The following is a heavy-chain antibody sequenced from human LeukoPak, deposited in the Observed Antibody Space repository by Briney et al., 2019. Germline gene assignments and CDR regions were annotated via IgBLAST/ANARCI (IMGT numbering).Heavy chain of an antibody. CDR2: IYYSGST. D-gene: IGHD4-23*01. CDR3: ARDQVVKDYYYMDV. V-gene: IGHV4-59*01. J-gene: IGHJ6*03. CDR1: GGSISSYY. Sequence: SETLSLTCTVSGGSISSYYWSWIRQPPGKGLEWIGYIYYSGSTNYNPSLKSRVTISVDTSKNQFSLKLSSVTAADTAVYYCARDQVVKDYYYMDVWGKGTTVTVSS.